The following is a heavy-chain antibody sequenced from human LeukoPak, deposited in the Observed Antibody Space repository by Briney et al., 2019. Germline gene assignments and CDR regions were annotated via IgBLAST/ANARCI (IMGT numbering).Heavy chain of an antibody. CDR1: GYTFTSYY. Sequence: ASVKVSCKASGYTFTSYYMHWVRQAPGQGLEWMGRIIPILGIANYAQKFQGRVTITADKSTSTAYMELSSLRSEDTAVYYCASYSSGWYYFDYWGQGTLVTVSS. V-gene: IGHV1-69*02. CDR3: ASYSSGWYYFDY. CDR2: IIPILGIA. D-gene: IGHD6-19*01. J-gene: IGHJ4*02.